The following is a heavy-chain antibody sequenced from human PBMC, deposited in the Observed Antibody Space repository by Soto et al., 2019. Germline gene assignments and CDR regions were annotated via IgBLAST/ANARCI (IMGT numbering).Heavy chain of an antibody. CDR3: ARKALAVGGLSYYGMDV. Sequence: SVKVSCKASGGTFSSYAISWVRQAPGQGLEWMGGIIPIFGTANYAQKFQGRVSLTTDTSTTTAYLGLRGLRSDDTAVYYCARKALAVGGLSYYGMDVWGPGTTVTVSS. CDR2: IIPIFGTA. J-gene: IGHJ6*02. CDR1: GGTFSSYA. D-gene: IGHD6-19*01. V-gene: IGHV1-69*05.